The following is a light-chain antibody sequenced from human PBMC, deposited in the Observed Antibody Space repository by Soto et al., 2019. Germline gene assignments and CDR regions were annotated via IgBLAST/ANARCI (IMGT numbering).Light chain of an antibody. J-gene: IGLJ3*02. Sequence: QSALTQPTSVSGSPGRSITISCTGVSSDIGGYNHVSWYQQHPGNVPRLIIYDVDNRPLGISNRFSGSQSGNTASLSISGLQAEDEADYYCCAYTARTTLSGVFGGGTKLTVL. CDR1: SSDIGGYNH. CDR3: CAYTARTTLSGV. V-gene: IGLV2-14*03. CDR2: DVD.